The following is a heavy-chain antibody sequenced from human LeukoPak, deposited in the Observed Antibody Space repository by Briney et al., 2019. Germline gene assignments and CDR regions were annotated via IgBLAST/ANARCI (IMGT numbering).Heavy chain of an antibody. CDR3: ARDRLIAAAGILYYFDY. CDR2: INPSGGST. D-gene: IGHD6-13*01. Sequence: ASVKVSCKASGYTFTGYYMHWVRQAPGQGLEWMGIINPSGGSTSYAQKFQGRVTMTRDTSTSTVYMELSSLRSEDTAVYYCARDRLIAAAGILYYFDYWGQGTLVTVSS. V-gene: IGHV1-46*01. CDR1: GYTFTGYY. J-gene: IGHJ4*02.